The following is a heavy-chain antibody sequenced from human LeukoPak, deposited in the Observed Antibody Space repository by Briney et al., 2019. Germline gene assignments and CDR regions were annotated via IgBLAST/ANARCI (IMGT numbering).Heavy chain of an antibody. J-gene: IGHJ4*02. V-gene: IGHV3-33*06. D-gene: IGHD4/OR15-4a*01. CDR1: GFTFSSYG. CDR3: AKDGASTYFDY. CDR2: IWYDGSNK. Sequence: GRSLRLSCAASGFTFSSYGMHWVRQAPGKGLEWVAVIWYDGSNKYYADSVKGRFTTSRDNSKNTLYLQMNSLRAEDTAVYYRAKDGASTYFDYWGQGTLVTVSS.